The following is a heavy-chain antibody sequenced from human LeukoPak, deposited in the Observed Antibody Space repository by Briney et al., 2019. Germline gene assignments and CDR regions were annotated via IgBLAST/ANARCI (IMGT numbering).Heavy chain of an antibody. CDR3: AREGGAGSSGWYVVFDY. J-gene: IGHJ4*02. CDR1: GYSISSGYY. V-gene: IGHV4-38-2*02. D-gene: IGHD6-19*01. CDR2: IYHSGST. Sequence: PSETLSLTCAVSGYSISSGYYWGWIRQPPGKGLEWIGSIYHSGSTYYNPSLKSRVTISVDTSKNQFSLKLSSVTAADTAVYYCAREGGAGSSGWYVVFDYWGQGTLVTVSS.